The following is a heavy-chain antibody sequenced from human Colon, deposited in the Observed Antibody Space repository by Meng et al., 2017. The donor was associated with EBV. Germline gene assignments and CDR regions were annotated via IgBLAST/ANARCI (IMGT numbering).Heavy chain of an antibody. CDR1: GFTFSSYG. CDR2: IWNDGSNK. D-gene: IGHD3-16*02. Sequence: VQLVGSGGGGYHPGGSLGFSWASSGFTFSSYGMHWVRQAPGKGLEWVAVIWNDGSNKYYADSVKGRFTISRDNSKNTLYLQMNSLRAEDTAVYYCARGLIWGSYRPIDYWGQGTLVTVSS. J-gene: IGHJ4*02. V-gene: IGHV3-33*01. CDR3: ARGLIWGSYRPIDY.